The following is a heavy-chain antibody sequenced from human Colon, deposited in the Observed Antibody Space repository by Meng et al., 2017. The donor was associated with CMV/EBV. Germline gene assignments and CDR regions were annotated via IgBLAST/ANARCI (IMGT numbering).Heavy chain of an antibody. Sequence: SLRLSWEASGFMLSSYMMNWVRQAPGKGLEWVSSISATSADIYYADSVRGRFTITRDNAKNSVYLEMNSLTAEDTAIYYCTRDYYTSRWGQGTLVTVSS. D-gene: IGHD1-26*01. V-gene: IGHV3-21*01. J-gene: IGHJ4*02. CDR3: TRDYYTSR. CDR1: GFMLSSYM. CDR2: ISATSADI.